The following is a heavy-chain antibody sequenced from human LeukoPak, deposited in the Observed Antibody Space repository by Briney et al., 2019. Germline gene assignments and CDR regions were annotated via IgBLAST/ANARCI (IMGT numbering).Heavy chain of an antibody. CDR3: ARDGIVVVPAAILDYYYYYMDV. CDR2: INPNGGST. V-gene: IGHV1-46*01. CDR1: GYTFTSYY. Sequence: GASVKVSCKASGYTFTSYYMHWVRQAPGQGLEWMGIINPNGGSTSYAQKFQGRVTMTRDMSTSTVYMELSSLRSEDTAVYYCARDGIVVVPAAILDYYYYYMDVWGKGTTVTVSS. J-gene: IGHJ6*03. D-gene: IGHD2-2*01.